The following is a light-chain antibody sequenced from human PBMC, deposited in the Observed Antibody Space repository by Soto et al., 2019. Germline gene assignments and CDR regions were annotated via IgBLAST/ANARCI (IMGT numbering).Light chain of an antibody. J-gene: IGKJ1*01. CDR3: QQYGNSPWT. CDR2: GAS. V-gene: IGKV3-20*01. CDR1: QSVSSSY. Sequence: EIVLTQSPGTLSLFPGDRATLSCRASQSVSSSYLSWYQQKPGQAPRVLIYGASTRATGIPDRFSGSGSGTDFTLTISRLEPEGFAVYYCQQYGNSPWTFGQGTKVDIK.